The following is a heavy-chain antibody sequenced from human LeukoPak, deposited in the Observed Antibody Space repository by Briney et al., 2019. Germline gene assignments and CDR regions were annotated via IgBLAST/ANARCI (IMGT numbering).Heavy chain of an antibody. Sequence: GGSLRLSCAASGFTFSSYGMHWVRQAPGKGLEWVAVISYDGSNKYYADSVNGRLTISRDNSKNTLYLQMNSLRAEDTAVYYCVYGDYDNDFDYWGQGTLVTVSS. CDR3: VYGDYDNDFDY. CDR2: ISYDGSNK. J-gene: IGHJ4*02. CDR1: GFTFSSYG. D-gene: IGHD4-17*01. V-gene: IGHV3-30*03.